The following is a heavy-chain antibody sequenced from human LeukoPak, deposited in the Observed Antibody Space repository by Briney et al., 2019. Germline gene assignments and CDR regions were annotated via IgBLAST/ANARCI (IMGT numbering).Heavy chain of an antibody. D-gene: IGHD2-15*01. CDR3: ARDQEAYCSGGSCSTFDY. CDR2: IKQDGSET. Sequence: GSLRLSCAASGFTFTNNFMSWVRQVPGKGLEWVANIKQDGSETTYADSVRGRFTISRDNAENSLYLQMNSLRGEDTAVYYCARDQEAYCSGGSCSTFDYWGQGILITVSS. CDR1: GFTFTNNF. J-gene: IGHJ4*02. V-gene: IGHV3-7*01.